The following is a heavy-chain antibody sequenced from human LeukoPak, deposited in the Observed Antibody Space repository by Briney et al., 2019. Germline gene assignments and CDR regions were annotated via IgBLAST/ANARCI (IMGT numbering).Heavy chain of an antibody. J-gene: IGHJ4*02. V-gene: IGHV3-23*01. D-gene: IGHD2-15*01. CDR2: ISGSGGST. Sequence: GGSLRLSCEASGFTFRTYAMSWVRQAPGKGLEWVSAISGSGGSTYYADSVKGRFTISRDNSKNTLYLQMNSLRDEDTAVYYCASQGYCSGGSCSSNYWGQGILVTVSS. CDR3: ASQGYCSGGSCSSNY. CDR1: GFTFRTYA.